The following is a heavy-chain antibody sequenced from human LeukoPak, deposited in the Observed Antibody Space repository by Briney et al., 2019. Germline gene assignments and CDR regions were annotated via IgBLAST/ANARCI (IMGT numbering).Heavy chain of an antibody. CDR1: GYTLTGYY. Sequence: ASVRVSCKASGYTLTGYYMHWLRQAPGQGLEWMGWINPNSGDTNYAQKFQGRVTMTRDTSISTAYMELSRLTSDDTAVYYCAKNPYEYYFDYWGQGTLVTVSS. D-gene: IGHD5-12*01. CDR3: AKNPYEYYFDY. CDR2: INPNSGDT. V-gene: IGHV1-2*02. J-gene: IGHJ4*02.